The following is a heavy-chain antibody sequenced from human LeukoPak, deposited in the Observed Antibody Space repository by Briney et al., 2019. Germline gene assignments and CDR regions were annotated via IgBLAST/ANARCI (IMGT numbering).Heavy chain of an antibody. CDR3: ARLMDNNYDGSAFDY. Sequence: ASVKVSCKTSGYSFTDYIIAWVRQAPGQGLEWLGWIGTYDGHTSYAQKVQGRVTMTTDTSATTAYLELRSLTSDDTALYYCARLMDNNYDGSAFDYWGQGTLVTVS. CDR1: GYSFTDYI. CDR2: IGTYDGHT. J-gene: IGHJ4*02. V-gene: IGHV1-18*01. D-gene: IGHD3-22*01.